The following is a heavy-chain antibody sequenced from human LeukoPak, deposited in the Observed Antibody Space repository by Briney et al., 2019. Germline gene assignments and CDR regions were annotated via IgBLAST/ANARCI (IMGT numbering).Heavy chain of an antibody. CDR1: GFTFTTYA. V-gene: IGHV3-30*02. D-gene: IGHD1-26*01. CDR2: IQYDGNTK. Sequence: QTGGSLRLSCVASGFTFTTYAMHWLRQAPGKGLELVAFIQYDGNTKYYVDSVKGRFTISRDTSKNTLFLQMSSLRAEDTAGYYCAKRGGTYSYYYYMDVWGKGTTVTVSS. CDR3: AKRGGTYSYYYYMDV. J-gene: IGHJ6*03.